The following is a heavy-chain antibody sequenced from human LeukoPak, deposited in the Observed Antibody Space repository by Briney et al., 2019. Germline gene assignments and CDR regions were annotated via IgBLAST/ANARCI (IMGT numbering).Heavy chain of an antibody. CDR3: AREEDGGYRYGTFDH. D-gene: IGHD5-18*01. CDR2: IYYSGST. J-gene: IGHJ4*02. Sequence: SETLSLTCTVSGGSISSSSYYWGWIRQPPGKGLEWIGSIYYSGSTYYNPSLKSRVTISVDTSKNQFSLKLSSVTAADTAVYYCAREEDGGYRYGTFDHWGQGTLVTVSS. V-gene: IGHV4-39*02. CDR1: GGSISSSSYY.